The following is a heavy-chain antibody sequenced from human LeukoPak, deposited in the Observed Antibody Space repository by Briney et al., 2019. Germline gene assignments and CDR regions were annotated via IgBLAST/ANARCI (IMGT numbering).Heavy chain of an antibody. J-gene: IGHJ4*02. D-gene: IGHD3-22*01. CDR3: ARDDYYYDSSGYSAGEDY. V-gene: IGHV3-21*01. CDR2: ISSSSSYI. CDR1: GFTFSSHS. Sequence: PGGSLRLSCAASGFTFSSHSMNWVCQAPGKGLEWVSSISSSSSYIYYADSVKGRFTISRDNAKNSLYLQMNSLRAEDTAVYYCARDDYYYDSSGYSAGEDYWGQGTLVTVSS.